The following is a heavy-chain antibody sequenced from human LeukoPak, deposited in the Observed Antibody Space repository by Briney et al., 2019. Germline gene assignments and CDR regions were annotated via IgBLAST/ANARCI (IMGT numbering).Heavy chain of an antibody. D-gene: IGHD1-7*01. CDR1: GDSVTSGGSY. Sequence: SETLSLTCAVSGDSVTSGGSYWSWLRQPPGKGLEWIGYISFNGNTDYNPSLNSRVAISVDTSKNQFSLKLTSVTAADTAVYYCARGPNWYYNSWGQGTLVTVS. CDR3: ARGPNWYYNS. CDR2: ISFNGNT. J-gene: IGHJ4*02. V-gene: IGHV4-61*08.